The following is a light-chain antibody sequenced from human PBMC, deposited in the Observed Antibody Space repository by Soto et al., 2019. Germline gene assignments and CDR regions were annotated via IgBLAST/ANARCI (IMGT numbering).Light chain of an antibody. CDR1: RAIGKS. CDR2: AAF. CDR3: QNYDAAPLT. V-gene: IGKV1-27*01. Sequence: DFQMTQSPSSLSASLGDRVTITCRASRAIGKSLAWYQQKPGKVPKLLIYAAFTLQSGVPSRFSASASGTDVTLTITSLRPEDVATYYCQNYDAAPLTFGGGTKVEIK. J-gene: IGKJ4*01.